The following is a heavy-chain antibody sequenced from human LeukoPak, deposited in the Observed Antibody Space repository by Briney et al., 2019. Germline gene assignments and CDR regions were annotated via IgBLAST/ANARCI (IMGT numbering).Heavy chain of an antibody. D-gene: IGHD3-10*01. Sequence: EASVKVSCKASGYTFTGYYMHWVRQAPGQGLEWMGWINPNSGGTDYAQKVQGRVTMTRDTSISTAYMELSRLRSDDTAVYYCARVSRYGSGTVNWFDPWGQGTLVTVSS. CDR3: ARVSRYGSGTVNWFDP. CDR1: GYTFTGYY. J-gene: IGHJ5*02. CDR2: INPNSGGT. V-gene: IGHV1-2*02.